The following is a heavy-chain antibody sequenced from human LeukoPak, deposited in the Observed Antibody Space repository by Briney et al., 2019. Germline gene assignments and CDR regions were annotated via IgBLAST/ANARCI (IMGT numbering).Heavy chain of an antibody. J-gene: IGHJ3*01. Sequence: PSETLSLTCTVSGGSFITPSWSWIRHPPGRGLSGIGYISYIGSTNYNPSLKSRVTISIDTSKNEVSLMLTSVTAADTAVYYCASDSISMNAFDAWGRGTMVTVSS. D-gene: IGHD3-22*01. V-gene: IGHV4-59*11. CDR2: ISYIGST. CDR1: GGSFITPS. CDR3: ASDSISMNAFDA.